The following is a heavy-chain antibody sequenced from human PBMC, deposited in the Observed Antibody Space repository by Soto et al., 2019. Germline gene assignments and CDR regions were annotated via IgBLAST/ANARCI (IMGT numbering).Heavy chain of an antibody. CDR2: IYYTGST. J-gene: IGHJ4*02. CDR3: ARGRGFCSSSSCRGYFDY. V-gene: IGHV4-59*01. Sequence: QVQLQESGPGLVKPSETLSLTCSVSGGSINSYYWSWIRQPPGKGLEWIGNIYYTGSTNYNPSLKSRVTISVDTSQNQFSLNLSCVTAADTAVYYCARGRGFCSSSSCRGYFDYWGQGTLVTVSS. D-gene: IGHD2-2*01. CDR1: GGSINSYY.